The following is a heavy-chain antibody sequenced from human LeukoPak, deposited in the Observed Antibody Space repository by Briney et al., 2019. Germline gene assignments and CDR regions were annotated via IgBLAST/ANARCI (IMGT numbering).Heavy chain of an antibody. CDR3: AKDLYDYLWGSYRPSLDY. Sequence: QPGGSLRLACATSGFIFSNYVMAWVRQAPGKGLEWVSGITGGGDTTYYSDFVKGRFTISRDNSKNTLYLQMNSLRAEDTAVYYCAKDLYDYLWGSYRPSLDYWGQGTLVTVSS. V-gene: IGHV3-23*01. J-gene: IGHJ4*02. CDR1: GFIFSNYV. D-gene: IGHD3-16*02. CDR2: ITGGGDTT.